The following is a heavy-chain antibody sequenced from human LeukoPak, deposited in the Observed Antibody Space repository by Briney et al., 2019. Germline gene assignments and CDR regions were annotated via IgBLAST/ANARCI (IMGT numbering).Heavy chain of an antibody. V-gene: IGHV3-7*03. CDR1: GFTFSHSW. Sequence: PGGSLRLSCVASGFTFSHSWMTWVRQAPGKGLEWVANIKEDGTKKNYVDSVKGRFTISRDNAKNSLYLQMNSLRAEDTAVYYCATPLDYYDSSGYHQGGDWGQGTLVTVSS. J-gene: IGHJ4*02. CDR2: IKEDGTKK. CDR3: ATPLDYYDSSGYHQGGD. D-gene: IGHD3-22*01.